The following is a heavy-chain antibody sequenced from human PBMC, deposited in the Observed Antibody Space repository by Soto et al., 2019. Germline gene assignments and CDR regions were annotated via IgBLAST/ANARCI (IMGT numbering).Heavy chain of an antibody. J-gene: IGHJ4*02. CDR2: VKSKTDGGTT. Sequence: EVQLVESGGGLVKPGGSLRVSCAASGFTFSNAWMFWVRQAPGKGLEWVGRVKSKTDGGTTDYTTPVIDRFTVLREDSKNTVYLEMSSLDIEDTGVYYCCTRVGMVRSGGLGYWGQGVLVTVSS. V-gene: IGHV3-15*07. D-gene: IGHD3-10*01. CDR1: GFTFSNAW. CDR3: CTRVGMVRSGGLGY.